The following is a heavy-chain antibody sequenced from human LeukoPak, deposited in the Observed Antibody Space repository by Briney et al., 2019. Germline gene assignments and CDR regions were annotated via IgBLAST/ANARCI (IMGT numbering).Heavy chain of an antibody. D-gene: IGHD3-10*01. CDR1: GFTFSTYW. Sequence: GGSLRLSCTGSGFTFSTYWINWVRQSPGKGLVWVALVNGDGSTTTHADSVKGRFTISRDNAKNTAYLQMNSLRDDDTAVYFCARDYPGSPDSWGQGTLVTVSA. CDR3: ARDYPGSPDS. J-gene: IGHJ4*02. CDR2: VNGDGSTT. V-gene: IGHV3-74*03.